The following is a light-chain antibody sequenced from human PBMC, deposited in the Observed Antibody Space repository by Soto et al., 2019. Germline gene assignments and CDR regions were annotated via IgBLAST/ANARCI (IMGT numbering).Light chain of an antibody. CDR1: QTIWKF. CDR2: DAF. CDR3: QQRNSWPIT. J-gene: IGKJ5*01. Sequence: EIVLTQSPATLSSSPGDRATLSCRASQTIWKFLAWYQQKPGQAPRLLIYDAFNRATGIPARFSGSGSGTDFTLTISSLEPEDFAVYYCQQRNSWPITFGQGTRLEIK. V-gene: IGKV3-11*01.